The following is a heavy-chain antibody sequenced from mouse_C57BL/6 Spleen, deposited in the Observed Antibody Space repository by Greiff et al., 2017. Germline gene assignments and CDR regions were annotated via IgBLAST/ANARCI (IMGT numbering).Heavy chain of an antibody. Sequence: EVKLQESGPELVKPGASVKISCKASGYSFTGYYMHWVKQSHGNILDWIGYIYPYNGVSSYHQKFKGKATLTVDKSSSTAYMELRSLTSEDSAVYYCARSIHYYGSSYYYAMDYWGQGTSVTVSS. V-gene: IGHV1-31*01. CDR2: IYPYNGVS. CDR1: GYSFTGYY. J-gene: IGHJ4*01. D-gene: IGHD1-1*01. CDR3: ARSIHYYGSSYYYAMDY.